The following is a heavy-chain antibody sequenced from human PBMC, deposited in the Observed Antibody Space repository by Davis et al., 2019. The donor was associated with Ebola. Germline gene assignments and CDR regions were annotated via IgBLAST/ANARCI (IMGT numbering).Heavy chain of an antibody. Sequence: PGGSLRLSCAASRFTFTSYAMHCFRQAPGKGLEWVAAISYDGSHEYFADSVKGRFTISRDNSKDTLSLQMDTLRVEDTALYYCTKGQGYFLDYWGQGTLVTVSS. D-gene: IGHD6-13*01. CDR1: RFTFTSYA. CDR2: ISYDGSHE. J-gene: IGHJ4*02. CDR3: TKGQGYFLDY. V-gene: IGHV3-30*18.